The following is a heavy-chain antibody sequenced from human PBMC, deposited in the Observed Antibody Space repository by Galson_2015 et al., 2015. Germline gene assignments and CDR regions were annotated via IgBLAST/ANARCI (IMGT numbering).Heavy chain of an antibody. J-gene: IGHJ4*02. CDR2: INPGGGTT. Sequence: SVKVSCKASGYTFTGYFLHWVRQAPGQGLEWMGIINPGGGTTAYPQKFQGRVTMTRDTSTSTVYMELSSLTSEDTAVYYCARGWGGSSSDRYFFDFWGQGTLVTVSS. V-gene: IGHV1-46*01. D-gene: IGHD2-15*01. CDR1: GYTFTGYF. CDR3: ARGWGGSSSDRYFFDF.